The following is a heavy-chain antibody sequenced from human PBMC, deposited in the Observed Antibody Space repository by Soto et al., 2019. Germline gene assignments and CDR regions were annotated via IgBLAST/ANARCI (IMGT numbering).Heavy chain of an antibody. Sequence: SETLSLTCTVSGGSIGSYYWSWIRQPPGKGLEWIGYIYYSGSTNYNPSLKSRVTISVDTSKNQFSLKLSSVTAADTAVYYCARHSSSWYGAPYFQHWGQGTLVTVSS. CDR1: GGSIGSYY. CDR3: ARHSSSWYGAPYFQH. J-gene: IGHJ1*01. D-gene: IGHD6-13*01. V-gene: IGHV4-59*01. CDR2: IYYSGST.